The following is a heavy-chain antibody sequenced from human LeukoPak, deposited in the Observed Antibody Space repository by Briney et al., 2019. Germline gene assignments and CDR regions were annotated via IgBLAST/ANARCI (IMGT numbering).Heavy chain of an antibody. V-gene: IGHV4-59*08. J-gene: IGHJ6*02. D-gene: IGHD3-10*02. CDR2: IYYSGST. CDR3: ARHNDYYVVGGMDV. CDR1: GGSISSYY. Sequence: TSETLSLTCTVSGGSISSYYWSWIRQPPGKGLEWIGYIYYSGSTNYNPSLKSRVTISVDTSKNQFSLKLSSVTAADTAVYYCARHNDYYVVGGMDVWGQGTTVTVSS.